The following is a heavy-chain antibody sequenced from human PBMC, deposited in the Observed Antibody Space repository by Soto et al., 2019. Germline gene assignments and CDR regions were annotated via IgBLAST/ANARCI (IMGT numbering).Heavy chain of an antibody. CDR3: ARDSPIGSTYSGYDAIDS. D-gene: IGHD5-12*01. CDR2: TIPIPDVA. CDR1: GGTFGTST. Sequence: SVKVSCKASGGTFGTSTFTWVRQAPGQGLEWMGRTIPIPDVADYAQDFQGRVTITADKSTSTAYMELTSLTSKDTAVYYCARDSPIGSTYSGYDAIDSWGQGTLVTVSS. J-gene: IGHJ4*02. V-gene: IGHV1-69*04.